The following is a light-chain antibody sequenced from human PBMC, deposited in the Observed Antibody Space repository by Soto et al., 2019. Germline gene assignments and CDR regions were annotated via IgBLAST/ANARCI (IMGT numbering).Light chain of an antibody. Sequence: EIVMTQSPATLSVSPGERATLSCRASQSVSSNLAWYPQKPGQAPRLLIYGASTRATGIPAMFSGSGSGTEFTLTISSLQSEDFAVYYCQQYNNWPFTFGPGTKVDIK. CDR2: GAS. CDR3: QQYNNWPFT. V-gene: IGKV3-15*01. CDR1: QSVSSN. J-gene: IGKJ3*01.